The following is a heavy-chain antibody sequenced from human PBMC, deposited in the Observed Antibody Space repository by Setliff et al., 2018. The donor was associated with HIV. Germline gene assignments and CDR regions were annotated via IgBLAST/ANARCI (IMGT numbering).Heavy chain of an antibody. CDR2: LNPNSGGP. CDR3: VRQATFGGRIDY. J-gene: IGHJ4*02. V-gene: IGHV1-2*06. D-gene: IGHD3-16*01. CDR1: GYIFTDYY. Sequence: ASVKVSCKPSGYIFTDYYIHWVRQAPGQGLEWMGRLNPNSGGPSYAQKFQGRVTMTRDTSISVADMELSGLRSDDTAIYFCVRQATFGGRIDYWGQGTLVTAPQ.